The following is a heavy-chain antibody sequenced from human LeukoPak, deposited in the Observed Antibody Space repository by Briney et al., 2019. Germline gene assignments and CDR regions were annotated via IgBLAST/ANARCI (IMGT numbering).Heavy chain of an antibody. CDR2: ISYDGSNK. CDR1: GFTFSSYA. D-gene: IGHD3-10*01. J-gene: IGHJ6*02. CDR3: ARPYGSGYYYYYYGMDV. V-gene: IGHV3-30-3*01. Sequence: PGRSLRLSCAASGFTFSSYAMHWVRQAPGKGLEWVAVISYDGSNKYYADSVKGRFTISRDNSKNTLYLQMNSLRAEGTAVYYCARPYGSGYYYYYYGMDVWGQGTTVTVSS.